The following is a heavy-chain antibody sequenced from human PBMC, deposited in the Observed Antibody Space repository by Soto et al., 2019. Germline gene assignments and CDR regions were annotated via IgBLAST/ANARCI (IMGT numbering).Heavy chain of an antibody. V-gene: IGHV3-9*01. CDR1: GFTFDDYA. Sequence: GGSLRLSCAASGFTFDDYAMHWVRQAPRKGLEWVSGISWNSAIIGYADSVKGRFTISRDNAKNSLYLQMNSLRAEDTALYYCAKDKEWFGELLANWFDPWGQGTLVTVSS. J-gene: IGHJ5*02. CDR3: AKDKEWFGELLANWFDP. D-gene: IGHD3-10*01. CDR2: ISWNSAII.